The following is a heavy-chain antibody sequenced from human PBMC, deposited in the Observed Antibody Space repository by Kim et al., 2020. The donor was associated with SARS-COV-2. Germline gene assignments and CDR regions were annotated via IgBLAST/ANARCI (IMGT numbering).Heavy chain of an antibody. V-gene: IGHV6-1*01. J-gene: IGHJ4*02. D-gene: IGHD5-12*01. CDR3: ARSAGGGYDLDY. Sequence: DYAVSVKSRITINPDTSKNQFSLQLNSVTPEDTAVYYCARSAGGGYDLDYWGQGTLVTVSS.